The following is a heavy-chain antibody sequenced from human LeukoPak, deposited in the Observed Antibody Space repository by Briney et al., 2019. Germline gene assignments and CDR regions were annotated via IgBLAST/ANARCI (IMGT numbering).Heavy chain of an antibody. V-gene: IGHV3-23*01. CDR3: AKGIACSSTSCYHFDY. Sequence: GGSLRLSCAASGFTFSSYAMSWVRQAPGKGLEWVSAISGSGGSTYYADSVKGRFTISRDNSKNTLHLQMNSLRAEDTAVYYCAKGIACSSTSCYHFDYWGQGTLVTVSS. CDR1: GFTFSSYA. D-gene: IGHD2-2*01. J-gene: IGHJ4*02. CDR2: ISGSGGST.